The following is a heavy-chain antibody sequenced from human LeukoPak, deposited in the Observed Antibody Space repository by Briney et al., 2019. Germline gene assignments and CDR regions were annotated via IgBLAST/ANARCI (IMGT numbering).Heavy chain of an antibody. CDR3: ARNGGYCSGGSCSGPY. Sequence: GGSLRLSCAASGFTFSSYSMNWVRQAPGKGLEWVSSISSSSSYIYYADSVKGRFTISRDNAKNSLYLQMNSLRAEDTAVYYCARNGGYCSGGSCSGPYWGQGTLVTVSS. V-gene: IGHV3-21*01. D-gene: IGHD2-15*01. CDR2: ISSSSSYI. CDR1: GFTFSSYS. J-gene: IGHJ4*02.